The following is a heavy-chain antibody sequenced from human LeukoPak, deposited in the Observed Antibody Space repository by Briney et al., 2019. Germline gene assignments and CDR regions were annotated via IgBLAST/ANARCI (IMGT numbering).Heavy chain of an antibody. CDR2: ISGSGGST. CDR3: AKISLGVLRFLEWFLYFDY. D-gene: IGHD3-3*01. V-gene: IGHV3-23*01. Sequence: GGSLRLSCAACGFTFSSYAMSWVRQAPGKGLEWVSAISGSGGSTYYADSVKGRFTISRDNSKNTLYLQMNSLRAEDTAVYYCAKISLGVLRFLEWFLYFDYWGQGTLVTVSS. CDR1: GFTFSSYA. J-gene: IGHJ4*02.